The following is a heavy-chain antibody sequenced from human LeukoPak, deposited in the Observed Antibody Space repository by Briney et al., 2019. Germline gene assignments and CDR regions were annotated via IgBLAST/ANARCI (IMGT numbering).Heavy chain of an antibody. CDR3: ARVRGTLGAFDI. Sequence: SGGSLRLSCAASNFTFTSYWMRWVRQAPGKGLEWVANIKQDGSEKYYVDSMKGRFTISRDNAKKSLYLQMNSLRVEDTAVYYCARVRGTLGAFDIWGQGTMVTVSS. J-gene: IGHJ3*02. CDR1: NFTFTSYW. CDR2: IKQDGSEK. V-gene: IGHV3-7*01. D-gene: IGHD2-15*01.